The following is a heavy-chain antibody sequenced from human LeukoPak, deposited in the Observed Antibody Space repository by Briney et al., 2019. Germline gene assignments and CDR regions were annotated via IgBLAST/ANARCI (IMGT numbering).Heavy chain of an antibody. J-gene: IGHJ3*02. D-gene: IGHD3-10*01. CDR1: GFTFTDYV. CDR3: ARDKNIWFGELLDAFDI. CDR2: ISGSGGST. Sequence: PGGSLRLSCAASGFTFTDYVMSWVRQAPGKGLEWVSAISGSGGSTYYADSVKGRFTISRDNSKNTLYLQMNSLRAEDTAVYYCARDKNIWFGELLDAFDIWGQGTMVTVSS. V-gene: IGHV3-23*01.